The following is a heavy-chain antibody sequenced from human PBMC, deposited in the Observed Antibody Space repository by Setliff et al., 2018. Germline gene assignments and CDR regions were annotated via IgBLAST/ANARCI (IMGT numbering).Heavy chain of an antibody. CDR3: ARIAYGSGSYYFDY. CDR2: IYTSGTT. V-gene: IGHV4-4*08. D-gene: IGHD3-10*01. Sequence: SETLSLTCSVSGASISSYYWSWIRQPPGKGLEWIGYIYTSGTTKYNPSLKSRVTISIDTSKSQFSLNLSSVTAADTAVYCCARIAYGSGSYYFDYWGQGTLVTAPQ. CDR1: GASISSYY. J-gene: IGHJ4*02.